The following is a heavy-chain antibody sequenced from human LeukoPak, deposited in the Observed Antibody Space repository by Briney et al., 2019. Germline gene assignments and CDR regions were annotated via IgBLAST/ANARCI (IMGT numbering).Heavy chain of an antibody. CDR2: VSKDGSNK. CDR1: GFTFSSYA. Sequence: PGGSLRLSCAASGFTFSSYAMHWVRHTPGKGLEWVAVVSKDGSNKFYANSVKGRFTVSRDNSKNTLFLQMNSLRPKDTAMYYCARDGGIAVAGSIDYWGQETLVIVSS. CDR3: ARDGGIAVAGSIDY. V-gene: IGHV3-30-3*01. J-gene: IGHJ4*02. D-gene: IGHD6-19*01.